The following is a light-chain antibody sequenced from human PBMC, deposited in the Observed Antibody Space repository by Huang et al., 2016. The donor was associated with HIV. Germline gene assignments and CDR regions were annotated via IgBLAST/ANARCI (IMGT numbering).Light chain of an antibody. CDR1: QSVSTY. V-gene: IGKV3-15*01. Sequence: ETVMTQSPATLSVSPGERVILSCRASQSVSTYLAWYRQKPCQAPRLLIHGASSRASGVPARFHGSGSGTDFTLTSSSLLSEDFAVYCCQKYNDWPRTFGQGTKLEIK. CDR2: GAS. J-gene: IGKJ1*01. CDR3: QKYNDWPRT.